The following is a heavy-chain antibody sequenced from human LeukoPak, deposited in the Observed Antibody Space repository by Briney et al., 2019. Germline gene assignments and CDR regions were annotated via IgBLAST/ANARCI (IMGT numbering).Heavy chain of an antibody. Sequence: ASVTVSCKASGYTFTSYAISWVRQAPGQGLESMGWISGYNGNTKYAQKVQGRVTMTTDTSTSTAYMELRSLRSDDTAVYYCARGYSYGSDYYYGMDVWGQGTTVTVSS. V-gene: IGHV1-18*01. J-gene: IGHJ6*02. CDR3: ARGYSYGSDYYYGMDV. CDR1: GYTFTSYA. D-gene: IGHD5-18*01. CDR2: ISGYNGNT.